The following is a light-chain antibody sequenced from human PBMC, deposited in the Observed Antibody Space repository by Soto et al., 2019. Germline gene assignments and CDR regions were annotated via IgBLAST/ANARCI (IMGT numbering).Light chain of an antibody. V-gene: IGLV2-8*01. CDR3: SSYAGSNNLV. Sequence: QSVLTQPPSASGFLGQSVTISCTGTSSDVGGYNYVSWYQQHPGKAPKLMIYGVSKRPSGVPDRFSGSKSGNTATLTVSGLQAEDEADYYCSSYAGSNNLVFGGGTKLTVL. CDR2: GVS. J-gene: IGLJ3*02. CDR1: SSDVGGYNY.